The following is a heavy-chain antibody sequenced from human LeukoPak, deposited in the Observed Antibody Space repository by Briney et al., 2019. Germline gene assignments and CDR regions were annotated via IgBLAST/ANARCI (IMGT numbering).Heavy chain of an antibody. CDR1: GFTFSSYS. CDR3: ASGRLGYSYGHDY. J-gene: IGHJ4*02. D-gene: IGHD5-18*01. V-gene: IGHV3-48*04. CDR2: ISSSSSTI. Sequence: GGSLRLSCVASGFTFSSYSMNWVRQAPGKGLEWVSYISSSSSTIYYADSVKGRFTISRGNAKNSLYLQMNSLRAEDTAVYYCASGRLGYSYGHDYWGQGTLVTVSS.